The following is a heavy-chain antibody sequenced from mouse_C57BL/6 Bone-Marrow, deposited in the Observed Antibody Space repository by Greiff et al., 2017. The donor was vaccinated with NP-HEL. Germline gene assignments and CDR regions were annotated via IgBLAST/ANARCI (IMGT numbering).Heavy chain of an antibody. CDR2: IHPNSGST. CDR3: ARRGDYDYYGSSYFEY. D-gene: IGHD1-1*01. V-gene: IGHV1-64*01. CDR1: GYTFTSYW. Sequence: QVQLQQPGAELVKPGASVKLSCKASGYTFTSYWMHWVKQRPGQGLEWIGMIHPNSGSTNYNEKFKSKATLTVDKSSSTAYMQLSSLTSEDSAVYYCARRGDYDYYGSSYFEYWGQGTTLTVSS. J-gene: IGHJ2*01.